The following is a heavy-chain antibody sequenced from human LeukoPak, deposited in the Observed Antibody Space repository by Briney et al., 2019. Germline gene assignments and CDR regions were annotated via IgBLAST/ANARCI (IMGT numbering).Heavy chain of an antibody. CDR3: ARVHALSSIAARSYYYYGMDV. J-gene: IGHJ6*02. V-gene: IGHV1-18*01. CDR1: GGTFSSYA. CDR2: ISAYNGNT. Sequence: GASVKVSCKASGGTFSSYAISWVRQAPGQGLEWMGWISAYNGNTNYAQKLQGRVTMTTDTSTSTAYMELRSLRSDDTAVYYCARVHALSSIAARSYYYYGMDVWGQGTTVTVSS. D-gene: IGHD6-6*01.